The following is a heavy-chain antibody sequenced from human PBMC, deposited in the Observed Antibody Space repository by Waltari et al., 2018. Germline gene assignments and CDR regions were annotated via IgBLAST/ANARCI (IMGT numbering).Heavy chain of an antibody. CDR3: VRDQWFAFDI. CDR2: IMTDGREE. D-gene: IGHD3-22*01. V-gene: IGHV3-7*01. J-gene: IGHJ3*02. CDR1: GFTLRNYW. Sequence: EVQLVESGGGLVQPGGSLRLSCAASGFTLRNYWMSWVRQDPGKGLGWVANIMTDGREEYYVDSVRGRFTISRDNAKNSLYLQMNSLRPEDTAVYYCVRDQWFAFDIWGQGTMVTVSS.